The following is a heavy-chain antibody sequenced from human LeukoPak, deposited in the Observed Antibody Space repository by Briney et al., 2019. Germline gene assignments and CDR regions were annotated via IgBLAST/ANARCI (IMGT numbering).Heavy chain of an antibody. CDR1: GFSFSGYG. V-gene: IGHV3-30*03. CDR3: ASGLLTWWFDP. Sequence: GGSLRLSCAASGFSFSGYGMHWVRQAPGKGLEWAAVISYDGSDKKYGDSVKGRFTISRDNSKNTLYLQMNSLRAEDTAVYYCASGLLTWWFDPWGQGTLVTVSS. J-gene: IGHJ5*02. CDR2: ISYDGSDK. D-gene: IGHD4/OR15-4a*01.